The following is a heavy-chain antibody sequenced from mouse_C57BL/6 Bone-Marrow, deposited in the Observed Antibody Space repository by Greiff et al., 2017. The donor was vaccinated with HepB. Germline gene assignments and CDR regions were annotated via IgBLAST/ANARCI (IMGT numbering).Heavy chain of an antibody. Sequence: QVQLQQSGPELVKPGASVKISCKASGYAFSSSWMNWVKQRPGKGLEWIGRIYPGDGDTNYNGKFKGKATLTADKSSSTAYMQLSSLTSEDSAVYVCARVPIYYDYDEDHWGQGTTLTVSS. V-gene: IGHV1-82*01. CDR2: IYPGDGDT. J-gene: IGHJ2*01. D-gene: IGHD2-4*01. CDR3: ARVPIYYDYDEDH. CDR1: GYAFSSSW.